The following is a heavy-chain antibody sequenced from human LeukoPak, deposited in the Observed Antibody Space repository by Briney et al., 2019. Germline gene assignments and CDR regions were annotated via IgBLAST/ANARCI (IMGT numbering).Heavy chain of an antibody. J-gene: IGHJ4*02. CDR1: GFTLSDYY. CDR3: ARGISKNDY. V-gene: IGHV3-11*04. Sequence: GGSLRLSCAASGFTLSDYYVSWIRQAPGKGLEGVSYISDSGSTIKYADSVKGRFAISRDNAKNSVYLQMSSLRAEDTAVYYCARGISKNDYWGQGTLVTVSS. CDR2: ISDSGSTI.